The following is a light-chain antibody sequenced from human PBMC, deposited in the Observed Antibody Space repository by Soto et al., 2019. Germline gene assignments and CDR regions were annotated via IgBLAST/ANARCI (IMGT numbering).Light chain of an antibody. Sequence: SYELTQPPSVSVSPGQTASITCSGDKLGDKYACWYQQKPGQSPVLVIYQDSKRPSGIPERFSGSNSGNTATLTISGTQAMDEADYYCCSYTGSLTLLFGGGTKLTVL. J-gene: IGLJ2*01. CDR1: KLGDKY. V-gene: IGLV3-1*01. CDR3: CSYTGSLTLL. CDR2: QDS.